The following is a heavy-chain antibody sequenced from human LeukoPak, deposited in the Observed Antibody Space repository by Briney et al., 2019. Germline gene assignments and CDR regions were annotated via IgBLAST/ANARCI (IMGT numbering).Heavy chain of an antibody. D-gene: IGHD3-10*01. J-gene: IGHJ4*02. CDR2: ISGSGGST. CDR3: AKDRSLLLWFGDLGLDY. Sequence: GGSLRLSCAASGFTFSSYAMSWVRQAPGKGLEWVSAISGSGGSTYYADSVKGRFTISRDNSKNTLYLQMNSLRAEDTAVYYCAKDRSLLLWFGDLGLDYWGQGTLVTVSS. V-gene: IGHV3-23*01. CDR1: GFTFSSYA.